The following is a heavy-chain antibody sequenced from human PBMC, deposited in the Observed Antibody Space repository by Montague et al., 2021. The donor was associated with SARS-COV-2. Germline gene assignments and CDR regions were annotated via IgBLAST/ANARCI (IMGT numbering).Heavy chain of an antibody. CDR3: ARVAGGYYHDRSAYFDY. J-gene: IGHJ4*02. D-gene: IGHD3-22*01. CDR1: GGSFSGYD. Sequence: SETLSLTCAVYGGSFSGYDWSWIRQPQGKGLEWNGEINQSGSTNYNPSLKSRGTLSVDTSKKKISLKLSSRTAADTAVYYCARVAGGYYHDRSAYFDYWGQGSLVTVSS. V-gene: IGHV4-34*01. CDR2: INQSGST.